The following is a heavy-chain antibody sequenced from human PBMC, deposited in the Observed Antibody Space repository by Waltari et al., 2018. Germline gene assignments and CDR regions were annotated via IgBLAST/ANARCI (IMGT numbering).Heavy chain of an antibody. CDR3: VRENIAAAGLES. Sequence: EEQLVESGGGLVQPGDSLRLSCAVSGFPFSSSWMNWVRQAPGKGPLWVSRISSDGSSTTYADSVKGRFTISRDNAKNTLYLHMSSLRAEDTAVYYCVRENIAAAGLESWGQGTLVTVSS. CDR2: ISSDGSST. V-gene: IGHV3-74*01. CDR1: GFPFSSSW. J-gene: IGHJ4*02. D-gene: IGHD6-13*01.